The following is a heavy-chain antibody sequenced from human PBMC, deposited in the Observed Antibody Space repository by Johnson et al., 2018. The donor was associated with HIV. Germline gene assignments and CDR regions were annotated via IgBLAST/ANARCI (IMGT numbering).Heavy chain of an antibody. CDR2: ISYDGSNK. J-gene: IGHJ3*01. CDR1: GFTFSSYA. Sequence: QVQLVESWGGLVQPGRSLRLSCAASGFTFSSYAMHWVRQAPGKGLEWVAVISYDGSNKYYADSVKGRFTISRDNSKNTLYLQMHSLRPEDTALYYCARDPPYGGNPSAFDVWGQGTMVTVSS. V-gene: IGHV3-30*04. CDR3: ARDPPYGGNPSAFDV. D-gene: IGHD4-23*01.